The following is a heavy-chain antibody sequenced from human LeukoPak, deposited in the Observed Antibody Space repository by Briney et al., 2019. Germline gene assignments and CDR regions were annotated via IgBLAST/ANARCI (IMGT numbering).Heavy chain of an antibody. V-gene: IGHV1-46*01. CDR3: ARDAAVGWLHPYFDY. J-gene: IGHJ4*02. D-gene: IGHD5-24*01. Sequence: ASVKVSCKASGYTFTSYYMHWVRQAPGQGLEWMGIINPSGGSTSYAQKFQGRVTMTRDMSTSTVYMELSSLRSEDTAVYYCARDAAVGWLHPYFDYWGQGTLVTVSS. CDR1: GYTFTSYY. CDR2: INPSGGST.